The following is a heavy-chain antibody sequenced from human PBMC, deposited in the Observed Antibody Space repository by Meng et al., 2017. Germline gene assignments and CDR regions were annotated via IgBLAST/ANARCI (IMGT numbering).Heavy chain of an antibody. CDR2: IYHGGNT. Sequence: LSGSGPGLVMHSGTLSLTCVVSGGSISSVDWWSWVRQPPGKGLEWIGEIYHGGNTNYNPSLKSRVTISIDKSKNQFSLKLSSVTAADTAVYYCASWIYSCGWQWGQGTLVTVSS. V-gene: IGHV4/OR15-8*02. CDR3: ASWIYSCGWQ. D-gene: IGHD6-19*01. J-gene: IGHJ4*02. CDR1: GGSISSVDW.